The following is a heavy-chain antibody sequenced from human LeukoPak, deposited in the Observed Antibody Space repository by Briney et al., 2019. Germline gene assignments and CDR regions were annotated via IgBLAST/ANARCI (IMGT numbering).Heavy chain of an antibody. Sequence: SETLSLTCTVSGGSISSGGYYWSWIRQPPGKGLEWIGYIYHSGSTYYNPSLKSRVTISVDRSKNQFSLKLSSVTAADTAVYYCARLRGSPFWGQGTLVTVSS. J-gene: IGHJ4*02. CDR3: ARLRGSPF. V-gene: IGHV4-30-2*01. CDR2: IYHSGST. D-gene: IGHD3-10*01. CDR1: GGSISSGGYY.